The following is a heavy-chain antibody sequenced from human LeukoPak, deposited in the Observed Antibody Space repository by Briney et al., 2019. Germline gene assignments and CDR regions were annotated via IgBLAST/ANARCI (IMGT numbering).Heavy chain of an antibody. J-gene: IGHJ6*03. V-gene: IGHV4-59*01. CDR1: GGSISSYY. CDR3: ARVVYSGYDFRGAMDV. D-gene: IGHD5-12*01. Sequence: SETLSLTCTVSGGSISSYYWSWIRQPPGKGLEWIGYIYYIGSTNYNPSLKSRVTISVDTSKKQFSLKLSSVTAADTAVYYCARVVYSGYDFRGAMDVWGKGTTVTVSS. CDR2: IYYIGST.